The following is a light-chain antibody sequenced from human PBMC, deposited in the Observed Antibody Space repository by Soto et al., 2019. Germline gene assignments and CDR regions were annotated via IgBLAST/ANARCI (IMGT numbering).Light chain of an antibody. CDR1: QSVSSN. V-gene: IGKV3-15*01. Sequence: EIVMTQSPATLSVSPGERATLSCRASQSVSSNLAWYQQKPGQAPRLLIYGASTRATGIPARFSGSGSGTEFTLTLSSLQSEDFAVYYCQQYNNWPPWTFGXGTKXXX. CDR3: QQYNNWPPWT. CDR2: GAS. J-gene: IGKJ1*01.